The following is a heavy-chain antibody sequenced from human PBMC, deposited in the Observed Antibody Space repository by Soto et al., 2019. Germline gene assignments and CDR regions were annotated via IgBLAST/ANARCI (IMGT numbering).Heavy chain of an antibody. CDR3: ARSIAVAVPLRY. D-gene: IGHD6-19*01. V-gene: IGHV3-30-3*01. CDR1: GFTFSSYA. J-gene: IGHJ4*02. CDR2: ISYDGSNK. Sequence: QVPLVESGGGVVQPGRSLRLSCAASGFTFSSYAMHWVRQAPGKGLEWVAVISYDGSNKYYADSVKGRFTISRDNSKNTLYLQMNSLRAEDTAVYYCARSIAVAVPLRYWGQGTLVTVSS.